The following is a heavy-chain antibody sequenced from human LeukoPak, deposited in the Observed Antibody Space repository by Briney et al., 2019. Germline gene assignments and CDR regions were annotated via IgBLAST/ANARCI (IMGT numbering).Heavy chain of an antibody. V-gene: IGHV4-34*01. Sequence: SETLSLTCAVYGGSFSGYYWSWIRQPPGKGLEWSGEINHSGSTNYNPSLKSRVTISVDTPKTQFSLKLSSVTAADTAVYSCARGRRVTMVRGGWFDPWGQGTLVTVSS. CDR2: INHSGST. CDR1: GGSFSGYY. CDR3: ARGRRVTMVRGGWFDP. J-gene: IGHJ5*02. D-gene: IGHD3-10*01.